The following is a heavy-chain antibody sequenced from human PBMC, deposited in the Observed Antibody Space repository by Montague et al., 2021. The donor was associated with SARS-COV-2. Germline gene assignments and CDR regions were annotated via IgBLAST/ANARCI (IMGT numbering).Heavy chain of an antibody. CDR2: IYYSGST. V-gene: IGHV4-39*01. Sequence: SETLSLTCTVSGGSISSSSYYWGWIRQPPGKGLEWIGSIYYSGSTYYNPSLKSRVTISVDTSKNQFSLKLSSVTAADTAVYYCARKASRGITIFGVVNASYYFDYWGQGTLVTVSS. CDR1: GGSISSSSYY. CDR3: ARKASRGITIFGVVNASYYFDY. D-gene: IGHD3-3*01. J-gene: IGHJ4*02.